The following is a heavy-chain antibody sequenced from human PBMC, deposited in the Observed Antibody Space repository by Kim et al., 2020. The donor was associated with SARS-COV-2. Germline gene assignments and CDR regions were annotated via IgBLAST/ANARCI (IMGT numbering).Heavy chain of an antibody. CDR3: AKNPWTHSQHSFYYYMDV. CDR1: GFTFSDYG. V-gene: IGHV3-30-3*02. D-gene: IGHD5-18*01. Sequence: GGSLRLSCAASGFTFSDYGFHWVRQAPGKGLEWVAFISDDGNNKYYADSLKGRFTISRDNSKNTIYLEVNSLRQEDTAVYYCAKNPWTHSQHSFYYYMDVWGKGTAVTASS. CDR2: ISDDGNNK. J-gene: IGHJ6*03.